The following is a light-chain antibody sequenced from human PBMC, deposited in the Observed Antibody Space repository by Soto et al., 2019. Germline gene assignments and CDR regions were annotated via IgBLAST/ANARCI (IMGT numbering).Light chain of an antibody. J-gene: IGLJ3*02. CDR1: SSDVGGYNY. CDR3: SSYTRSSTRV. CDR2: EVS. V-gene: IGLV2-14*01. Sequence: QSALTQPASVSGSPGQSITISCTGTSSDVGGYNYVSWYQQHPGKAPKLMIYEVSNRPSGVYNRFSGSKSGNTASLTISGLQAEDEADYYCSSYTRSSTRVFGGGTKVTVL.